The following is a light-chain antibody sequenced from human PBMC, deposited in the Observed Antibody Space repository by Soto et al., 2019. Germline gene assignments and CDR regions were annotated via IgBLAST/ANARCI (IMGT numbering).Light chain of an antibody. CDR2: GAS. CDR3: QQYDTSPLT. J-gene: IGKJ4*01. V-gene: IGKV3-20*01. Sequence: EIVLTQSPGTLSLSPGERATLSCRASQSVSSSYLAWYQQQPGQAPRFLIYGASSRATGIPDRFSGSGSGTDFTLTISRLEPEDFAVYYCQQYDTSPLTFGGGTKVDIK. CDR1: QSVSSSY.